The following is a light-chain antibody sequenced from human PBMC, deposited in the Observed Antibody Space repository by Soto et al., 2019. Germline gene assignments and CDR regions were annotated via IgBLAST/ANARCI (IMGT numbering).Light chain of an antibody. V-gene: IGKV1-33*01. J-gene: IGKJ5*01. Sequence: DIQMTQSPSSLSASVGDRVTIACQAIQDISNYLHWYQQKPGKAAKLLIYDASNLETGVPSRFSGSGSGTDFTFTISSLQPEDIATYYCQQYDNFPRAINFGQGTRLEIK. CDR2: DAS. CDR3: QQYDNFPRAIN. CDR1: QDISNY.